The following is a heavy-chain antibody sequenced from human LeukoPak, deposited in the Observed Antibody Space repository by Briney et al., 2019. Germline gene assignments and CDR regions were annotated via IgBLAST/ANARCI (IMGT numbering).Heavy chain of an antibody. D-gene: IGHD3-3*01. CDR2: INHSGST. Sequence: SSETLSLTCAVYGGSFSGYYWSWIRQPPGKGPEWIGEINHSGSTNYNPSLKSRVTISVGTSKNQFSLKLSSVTAADTAVYYCARARVGLITIFGVQYSAFDIWGQGTMVTVSS. V-gene: IGHV4-34*01. J-gene: IGHJ3*02. CDR3: ARARVGLITIFGVQYSAFDI. CDR1: GGSFSGYY.